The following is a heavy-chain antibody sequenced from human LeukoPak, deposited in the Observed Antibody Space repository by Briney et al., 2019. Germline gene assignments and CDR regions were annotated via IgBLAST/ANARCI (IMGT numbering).Heavy chain of an antibody. D-gene: IGHD2-15*01. CDR3: ARYGCNSLACYEDY. CDR2: ISVHDGHT. CDR1: GGTFSSYA. V-gene: IGHV1-18*01. Sequence: ASVKVSCKASGGTFSSYAISWVRQAPGQGLEWMGWISVHDGHTNYAEKFQGRVTMTTDTSTNTAYMELTSLRSDDTAVYYCARYGCNSLACYEDYWGQGTLVTVSS. J-gene: IGHJ4*02.